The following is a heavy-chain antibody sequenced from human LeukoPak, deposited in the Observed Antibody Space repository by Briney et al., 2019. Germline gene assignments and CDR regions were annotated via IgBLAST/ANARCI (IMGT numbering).Heavy chain of an antibody. V-gene: IGHV4-39*07. Sequence: SETLSLTCTVSGGSISSSSYYWGWIRQPPGKGLEWIGSIYYSGSTYYNPSLKSRVTISVDTSKNQFSLRLSSVTAADTAVYYCARGRLPNPWGQGTLVTVSS. CDR3: ARGRLPNP. CDR2: IYYSGST. CDR1: GGSISSSSYY. J-gene: IGHJ5*02.